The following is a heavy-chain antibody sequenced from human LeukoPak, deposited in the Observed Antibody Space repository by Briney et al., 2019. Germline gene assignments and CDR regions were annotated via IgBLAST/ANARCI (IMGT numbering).Heavy chain of an antibody. CDR3: IRGLGTGTYYGY. CDR2: INPSGGSMINPSGGST. D-gene: IGHD1-26*01. J-gene: IGHJ4*02. CDR1: GYTFTSYY. Sequence: GASVKVSCKASGYTFTSYYIHWVRQAPGQGLEWMGMINPSGGSMINPSGGSTNYAQKFQGRVTMTRDTSTSTVYMELSSLRSEDTAVYYCIRGLGTGTYYGYWGQGTLVTVSS. V-gene: IGHV1-46*01.